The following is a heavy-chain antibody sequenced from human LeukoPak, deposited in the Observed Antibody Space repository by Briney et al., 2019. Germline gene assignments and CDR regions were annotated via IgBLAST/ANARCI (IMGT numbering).Heavy chain of an antibody. CDR1: GYTFTSYG. V-gene: IGHV1-18*01. Sequence: ASVKVSCKASGYTFTSYGISWVRQAPGKGLEGMGWISAYNGNTNYAQKLQGRVTMTTDTSTSTAYMELRSLRSDDTAVYYCARDYPYYDFWSGNHYGMDVWGQGTTVTVSS. CDR2: ISAYNGNT. J-gene: IGHJ6*02. CDR3: ARDYPYYDFWSGNHYGMDV. D-gene: IGHD3-3*01.